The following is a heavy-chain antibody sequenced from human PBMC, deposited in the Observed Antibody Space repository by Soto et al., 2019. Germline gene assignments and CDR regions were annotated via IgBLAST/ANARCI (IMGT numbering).Heavy chain of an antibody. CDR1: GGTFSRHA. Sequence: ASVKGSCKASGGTFSRHAISWVRQAPGQGLEWMGGIIPIFGTANYAQKFQGRVTITADESTTTAYMELSSLRSEDTAVYYCARAGGSGHDYPDYWGQGTLVTVSS. CDR3: ARAGGSGHDYPDY. D-gene: IGHD5-12*01. V-gene: IGHV1-69*13. CDR2: IIPIFGTA. J-gene: IGHJ4*02.